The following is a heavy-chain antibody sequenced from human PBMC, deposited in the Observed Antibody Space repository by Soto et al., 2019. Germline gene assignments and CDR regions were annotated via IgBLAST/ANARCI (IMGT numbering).Heavy chain of an antibody. CDR1: GFTFNTYS. CDR3: AKDRENSRWSYYFYGMDV. V-gene: IGHV3-21*04. CDR2: ISSGSSCI. D-gene: IGHD2-15*01. J-gene: IGHJ6*02. Sequence: GGSLRLSCAASGFTFNTYSMNWVRQAPGKGLEWVSSISSGSSCIYYADSVKGRFTISRDNSRNTLYLLMNSLRAEDTAVYYCAKDRENSRWSYYFYGMDVWGQGTTVTVSS.